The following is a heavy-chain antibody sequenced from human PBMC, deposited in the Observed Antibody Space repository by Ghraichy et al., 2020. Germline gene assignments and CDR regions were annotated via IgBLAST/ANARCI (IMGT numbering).Heavy chain of an antibody. Sequence: GGSLRLSCAASGFTFSSYWMSWVRQAPGKGLEWVANIKQDGSEKYYVDSVKGRFTISRDNAKNSLYLQMNSLRAEDTAVYYCAREAAPLRIFGVVYPGEYYYYGMDVWGQGTTVTVSS. D-gene: IGHD3-3*01. CDR1: GFTFSSYW. V-gene: IGHV3-7*03. CDR2: IKQDGSEK. J-gene: IGHJ6*02. CDR3: AREAAPLRIFGVVYPGEYYYYGMDV.